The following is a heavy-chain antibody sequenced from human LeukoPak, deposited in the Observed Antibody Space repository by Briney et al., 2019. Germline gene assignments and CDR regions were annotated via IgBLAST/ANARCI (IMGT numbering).Heavy chain of an antibody. CDR1: GYTFTGYY. CDR2: INPNSGGK. D-gene: IGHD3-3*01. V-gene: IGHV1-2*02. J-gene: IGHJ4*02. CDR3: ARVDFWSGYYPTFDY. Sequence: ASVKVSCKASGYTFTGYYMHWVRQAPGQGLEWMGWINPNSGGKNYAQKFQGRVTMTRDTSISTAYMELSRLRSDDTAVYYCARVDFWSGYYPTFDYWGQGTLVTVSS.